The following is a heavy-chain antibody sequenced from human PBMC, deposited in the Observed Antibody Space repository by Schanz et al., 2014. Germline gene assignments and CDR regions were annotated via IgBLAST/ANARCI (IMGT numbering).Heavy chain of an antibody. Sequence: QVQLQESGPGLVKPSGTLSLTCAVSGVSISSTNWWHWVRQSPGKGLEWLGEIIHDGRTNYNPPLGSRVTISLDKPENQFSLELTSVTAADTALYFCARVKQGCSDTSCVLDPWGQGTLVTVSS. CDR1: GVSISSTNW. CDR3: ARVKQGCSDTSCVLDP. J-gene: IGHJ5*02. V-gene: IGHV4-4*02. D-gene: IGHD2-2*01. CDR2: IIHDGRT.